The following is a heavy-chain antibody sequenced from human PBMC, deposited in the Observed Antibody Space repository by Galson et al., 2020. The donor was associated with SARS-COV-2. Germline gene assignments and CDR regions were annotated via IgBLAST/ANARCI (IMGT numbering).Heavy chain of an antibody. D-gene: IGHD3-22*01. CDR2: ISAYNGNT. CDR3: ARTYYYASSGLGYFDY. CDR1: GYTFTNYG. V-gene: IGHV1-18*01. Sequence: ASVKVSCKASGYTFTNYGITWMRQAPGQGLEWMGWISAYNGNTYYPQKFQERVTMTTDTSTSTAYMELRNLRSDDTAVYYCARTYYYASSGLGYFDYWGQGTLVTVSS. J-gene: IGHJ4*02.